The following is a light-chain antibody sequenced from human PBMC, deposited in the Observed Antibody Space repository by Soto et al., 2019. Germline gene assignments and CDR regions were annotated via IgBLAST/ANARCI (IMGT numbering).Light chain of an antibody. V-gene: IGLV2-23*01. CDR2: EGS. Sequence: QSALTQPASVSGSPGQSITISCTGTSSDVGSYNLVSWYQQHPGKAPKLMIYEGSKRASGVSNRFSGSKSSSTASLTISGLQAEDEADYYCCSYAGSSTWVFGGGTKVTVL. J-gene: IGLJ3*02. CDR1: SSDVGSYNL. CDR3: CSYAGSSTWV.